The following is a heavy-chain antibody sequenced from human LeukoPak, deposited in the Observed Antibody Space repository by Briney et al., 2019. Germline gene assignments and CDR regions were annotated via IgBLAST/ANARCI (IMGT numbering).Heavy chain of an antibody. CDR1: GGTFSSYA. D-gene: IGHD6-6*01. V-gene: IGHV1-69*05. J-gene: IGHJ4*02. CDR2: IIPIFGTA. CDR3: ARADQYSRQIDY. Sequence: PWASVKASCKASGGTFSSYAISWVRQAPGQGLEWMGGIIPIFGTANYAQKFQGRVTITTDESTSTAYMELSSLRSEDTAVYYCARADQYSRQIDYWGQGTLVTVSS.